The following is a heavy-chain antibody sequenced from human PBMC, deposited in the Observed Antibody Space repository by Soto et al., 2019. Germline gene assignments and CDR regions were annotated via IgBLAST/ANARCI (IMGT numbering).Heavy chain of an antibody. CDR3: AKDRGTSIDVHRYFHYYGMDV. D-gene: IGHD2-2*01. CDR1: GFTFSSYA. J-gene: IGHJ6*04. V-gene: IGHV3-23*01. Sequence: GGSLRLSCAASGFTFSSYAMTWVRLAPGQRLEWGAYISGSGGHTNYADSVKGRFTSSRDNSKNTAYLQMSSLRAEDTAVYYCAKDRGTSIDVHRYFHYYGMDVWRKGSTGTVCS. CDR2: ISGSGGHT.